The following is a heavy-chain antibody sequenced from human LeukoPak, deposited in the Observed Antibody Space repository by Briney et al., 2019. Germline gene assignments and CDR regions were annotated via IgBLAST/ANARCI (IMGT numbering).Heavy chain of an antibody. CDR2: IIPIFGSA. CDR3: ARDARYYYGSGIYGRNWFDP. Sequence: GSSVKVSCKPSGGTFSSYAISWVRQAPGQGLESMGGIIPIFGSANYAQKFQGRVTITADESTSTAYMELSSLRSEDTAVYYCARDARYYYGSGIYGRNWFDPWGQGTLVTASS. J-gene: IGHJ5*02. D-gene: IGHD3-10*01. CDR1: GGTFSSYA. V-gene: IGHV1-69*01.